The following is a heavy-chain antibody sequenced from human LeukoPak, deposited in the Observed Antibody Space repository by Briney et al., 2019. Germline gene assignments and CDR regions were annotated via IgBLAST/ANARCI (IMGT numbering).Heavy chain of an antibody. CDR3: ARDRYSGYDWDFYYYGMDV. D-gene: IGHD5-12*01. CDR1: DGSVSSADFY. V-gene: IGHV4-31*03. CDR2: IHYSGRT. J-gene: IGHJ6*04. Sequence: SETLSLTCSVSDGSVSSADFYWSWIRQHPGKGLEWIGHIHYSGRTYYNPSLKSRVAISLDTSKNQFSLELGSVTAADTAVYYCARDRYSGYDWDFYYYGMDVWGKGTTVTVSS.